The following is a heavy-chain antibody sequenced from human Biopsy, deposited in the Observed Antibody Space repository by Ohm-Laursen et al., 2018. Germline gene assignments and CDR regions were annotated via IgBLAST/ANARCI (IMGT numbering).Heavy chain of an antibody. CDR3: ASAGYNPDWNFDL. CDR2: IYFTGRT. V-gene: IGHV4-59*01. D-gene: IGHD5-24*01. Sequence: SETLSLTCTVSGGPIDSYYWSWIRQPPGKALEWIGYIYFTGRTSSNPSLKRRATMSVNTSKKQFSLRLSSVTAADTAVYYCASAGYNPDWNFDLWGRGTRVTVSS. J-gene: IGHJ2*01. CDR1: GGPIDSYY.